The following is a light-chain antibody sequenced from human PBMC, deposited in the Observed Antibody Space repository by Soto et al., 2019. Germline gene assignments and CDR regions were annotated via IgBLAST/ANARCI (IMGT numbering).Light chain of an antibody. CDR2: EVS. Sequence: SALTQPASVSGSPGQSITLSCSGTSSDVGAYNYVSWYQQHPGKAPKLMIYEVSNRPSGVSNRFSGSKSGNTASLTISGLQADDEADYYCTSYTTTSTLGVFGGGTKVTVL. V-gene: IGLV2-14*01. CDR1: SSDVGAYNY. J-gene: IGLJ2*01. CDR3: TSYTTTSTLGV.